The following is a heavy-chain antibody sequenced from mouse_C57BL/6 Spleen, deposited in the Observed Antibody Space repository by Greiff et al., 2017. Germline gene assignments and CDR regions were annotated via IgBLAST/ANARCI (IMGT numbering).Heavy chain of an antibody. CDR1: GYTFTSYW. CDR2: IDPSDSET. J-gene: IGHJ1*03. CDR3: ARYTTDWYFDV. Sequence: QVQLQQPGAELVRPGSSVKLSCKASGYTFTSYWMHWVKQRPIQGLEWIGNIDPSDSETHYNQKFKDKATLTVDKSSSTAYMQLSSLTSEDSAVYYCARYTTDWYFDVWGTGTTLTVSS. V-gene: IGHV1-52*01. D-gene: IGHD1-1*01.